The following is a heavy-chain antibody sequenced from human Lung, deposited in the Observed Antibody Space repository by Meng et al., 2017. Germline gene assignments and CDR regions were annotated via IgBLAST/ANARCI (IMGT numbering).Heavy chain of an antibody. J-gene: IGHJ4*02. CDR2: IKSNTDGGTA. V-gene: IGHV3-15*01. CDR1: GFYFNNAW. D-gene: IGHD1-26*01. Sequence: EVSLVESGGDMVKPGGSLRLSFAASGFYFNNAWMSSVRQAPGKGLEWVGRIKSNTDGGTAEYAAPVTGRFTISRDDSKSTLYLQMSGLRIDDTGVYYCTWDDKAVSDYWGQGTLVTVSS. CDR3: TWDDKAVSDY.